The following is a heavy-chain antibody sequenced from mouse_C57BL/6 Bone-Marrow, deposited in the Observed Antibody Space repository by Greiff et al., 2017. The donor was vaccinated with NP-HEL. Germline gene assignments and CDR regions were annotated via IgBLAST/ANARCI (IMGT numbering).Heavy chain of an antibody. Sequence: QVQLQQPGAELVKPGASVKLSCKASGYTFTSYWLHWVKQRPGRGLEWIGRIDPNSGGTKYNEKFKRKATLTVDKPSSTAYMQLSSLTSEDSAVYYCARLTTLVANYAMDYWGQGTSVTVSS. CDR2: IDPNSGGT. V-gene: IGHV1-72*01. CDR3: ARLTTLVANYAMDY. D-gene: IGHD1-1*01. J-gene: IGHJ4*01. CDR1: GYTFTSYW.